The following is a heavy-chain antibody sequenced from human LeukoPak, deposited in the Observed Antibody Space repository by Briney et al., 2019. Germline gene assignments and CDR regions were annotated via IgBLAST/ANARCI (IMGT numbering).Heavy chain of an antibody. CDR3: ARVGRFGEFPDY. V-gene: IGHV3-21*01. Sequence: GGSLRLSCAASGFTFSSYSMNWVRQAPGKGLEWVSSISSSSSYIYYADSVKGRFTISRDNAKNSLYLQMNSLRAEDTAVYYCARVGRFGEFPDYWGQGTLVTVSS. J-gene: IGHJ4*02. CDR1: GFTFSSYS. CDR2: ISSSSSYI. D-gene: IGHD3-10*01.